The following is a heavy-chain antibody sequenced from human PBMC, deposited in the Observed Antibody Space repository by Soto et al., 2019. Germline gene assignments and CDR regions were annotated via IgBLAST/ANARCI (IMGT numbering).Heavy chain of an antibody. V-gene: IGHV1-18*01. CDR3: ARVWLASIATNWFDP. CDR2: ISAYNGNT. J-gene: IGHJ5*02. D-gene: IGHD5-18*01. CDR1: GYSFTSYG. Sequence: QVQLVQSGAEVKKPGASVKVSCKASGYSFTSYGLTWVRQAPGQGLEWMGWISAYNGNTNYAQKFQDRVTMTTDTSXXTAYMELRSLRSDDTAVYYCARVWLASIATNWFDPWGQGTLVTVSS.